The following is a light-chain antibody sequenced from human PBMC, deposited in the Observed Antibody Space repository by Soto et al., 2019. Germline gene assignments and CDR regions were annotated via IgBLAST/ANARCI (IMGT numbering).Light chain of an antibody. J-gene: IGKJ1*01. Sequence: DIQMTQSPCSLSASVVDGFTITFLASQSISSYLNWYQQKPVKAPKLLIYDASNLETGVPSRFSGSGSGTDFTFTISSLQPEDIATYYCQQYDNLRRTFGQGTKVDIK. CDR3: QQYDNLRRT. CDR2: DAS. V-gene: IGKV1-33*01. CDR1: QSISSY.